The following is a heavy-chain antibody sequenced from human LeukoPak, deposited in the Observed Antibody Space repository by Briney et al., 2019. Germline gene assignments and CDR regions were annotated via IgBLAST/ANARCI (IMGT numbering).Heavy chain of an antibody. CDR3: ARAWELLNQARFDP. D-gene: IGHD1-26*01. J-gene: IGHJ5*02. Sequence: SETLSLTCTVSGYSISSGYYWGWIRQPPGKGLEWIGSIYHSGSTYYNPSLKSRVTISVDTSKNQFSLKLSSVTAADTAVYYCARAWELLNQARFDPWGQGTLVTVSS. CDR1: GYSISSGYY. CDR2: IYHSGST. V-gene: IGHV4-38-2*02.